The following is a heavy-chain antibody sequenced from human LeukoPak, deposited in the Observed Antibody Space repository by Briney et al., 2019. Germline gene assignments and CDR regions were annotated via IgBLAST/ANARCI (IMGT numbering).Heavy chain of an antibody. Sequence: SETLSLTCTASGGSISTSSYYWGWIRQPPGKGLEWFGSIYYSGSTFYNPSLKGRVTISVDTSKNQFSLKLSSVTAADTAVYYCARHRRYCSSTSCYHFDYWGQGTLVTVSS. CDR3: ARHRRYCSSTSCYHFDY. CDR2: IYYSGST. J-gene: IGHJ4*02. D-gene: IGHD2-2*01. V-gene: IGHV4-39*01. CDR1: GGSISTSSYY.